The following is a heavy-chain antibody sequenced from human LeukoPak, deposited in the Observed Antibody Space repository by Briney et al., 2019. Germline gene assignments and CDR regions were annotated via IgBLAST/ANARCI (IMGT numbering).Heavy chain of an antibody. CDR2: INTNTGNP. Sequence: ASVKVSCKASGYIFTGYYMHWVRQAPGQGLEWMGWINTNTGNPTYAQGFTGRFVFSLDTSVSTAYLQISSLKAEDTAVYYCASSSGYYLFDYWGQGTLVTVSS. CDR1: GYIFTGYY. J-gene: IGHJ4*02. V-gene: IGHV7-4-1*02. CDR3: ASSSGYYLFDY. D-gene: IGHD3-22*01.